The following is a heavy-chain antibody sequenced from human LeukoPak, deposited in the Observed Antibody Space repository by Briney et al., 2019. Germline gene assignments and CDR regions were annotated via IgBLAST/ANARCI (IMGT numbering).Heavy chain of an antibody. D-gene: IGHD3-22*01. CDR3: ARDYSSGYYSSAFDI. Sequence: SVKVSCKASGGTFSSYAISWVRQAPGQGLEWMGRIIPILGIANYAQKFQGRVTITADKSTSTTYMGLSSLRSEDTAVYYCARDYSSGYYSSAFDIWGQGTMVTVSS. CDR1: GGTFSSYA. V-gene: IGHV1-69*04. CDR2: IIPILGIA. J-gene: IGHJ3*02.